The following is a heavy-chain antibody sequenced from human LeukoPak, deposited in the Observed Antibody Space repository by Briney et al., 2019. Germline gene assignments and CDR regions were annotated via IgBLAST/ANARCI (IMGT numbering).Heavy chain of an antibody. J-gene: IGHJ4*02. CDR2: ISSSGNTI. V-gene: IGHV3-48*04. CDR3: ARCGYSYGYGYFDY. D-gene: IGHD5-18*01. CDR1: GFTFSSYA. Sequence: GGSLRLSCAASGFTFSSYAMSWVRQAPGKGLEWVSYISSSGNTIYYADSVKGRFTISRDNAKNSLYLQVNSLRAEDTAVYYCARCGYSYGYGYFDYWGQGTLVTVSS.